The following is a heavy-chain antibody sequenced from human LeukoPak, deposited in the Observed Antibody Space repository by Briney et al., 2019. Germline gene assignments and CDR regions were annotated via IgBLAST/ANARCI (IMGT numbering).Heavy chain of an antibody. D-gene: IGHD7-27*01. Sequence: PGGSLRLSCAASGFTFRDYYMSWIRQAPGRGLEWVSYISSSSSSTNYADSVKGRFTISRDNAKNSLYLQMNSLRAEDTAVYYCARTNWGVWYFDLWGRGTLVTVSS. CDR3: ARTNWGVWYFDL. CDR2: ISSSSSST. V-gene: IGHV3-11*03. CDR1: GFTFRDYY. J-gene: IGHJ2*01.